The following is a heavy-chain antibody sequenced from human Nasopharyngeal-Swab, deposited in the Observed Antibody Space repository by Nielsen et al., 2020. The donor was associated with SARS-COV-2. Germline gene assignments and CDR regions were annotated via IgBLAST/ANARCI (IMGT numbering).Heavy chain of an antibody. V-gene: IGHV3-23*01. Sequence: LTSAASGFTFSSYAMSWVRQAPGKGLEWVSAISGSGGSTYYADSVKGRFTISRGNSKNTLYLQMNSLRAEDTAVYYCAKDYHGSSPYDYWGQGTLVTVSS. D-gene: IGHD6-6*01. CDR2: ISGSGGST. CDR1: GFTFSSYA. CDR3: AKDYHGSSPYDY. J-gene: IGHJ4*02.